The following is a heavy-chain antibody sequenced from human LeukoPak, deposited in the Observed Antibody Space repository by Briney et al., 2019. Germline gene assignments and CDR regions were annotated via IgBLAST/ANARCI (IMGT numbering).Heavy chain of an antibody. CDR1: GFTFSSYA. CDR2: ISGSGGST. J-gene: IGHJ3*01. D-gene: IGHD6-13*01. CDR3: AKGHGYSSSWYPSAFDF. V-gene: IGHV3-23*01. Sequence: GGSLRLSCAASGFTFSSYAMGWVRQAPGKGLEWVSAISGSGGSTYYADSVKGRFTISRDNSKNTLYLQMNSLRAEDTAVYYCAKGHGYSSSWYPSAFDFWGQGTLVTVSS.